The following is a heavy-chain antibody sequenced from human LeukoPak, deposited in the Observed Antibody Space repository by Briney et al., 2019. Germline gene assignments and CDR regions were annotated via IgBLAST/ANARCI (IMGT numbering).Heavy chain of an antibody. CDR3: ARGDSINRCFDI. CDR1: GFTVSSNY. J-gene: IGHJ3*02. V-gene: IGHV3-66*01. CDR2: IYSGGST. D-gene: IGHD2-2*01. Sequence: GGSLRLSCAASGFTVSSNYMSWVRQAPGKGLEWVSVIYSGGSTYYADSVKGRFTISRDNSKNTLYLQMNSLRAEDTAVYYCARGDSINRCFDIWGQGTMVTVSS.